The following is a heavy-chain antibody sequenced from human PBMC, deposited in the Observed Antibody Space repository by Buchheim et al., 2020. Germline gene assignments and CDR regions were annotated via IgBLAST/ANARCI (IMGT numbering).Heavy chain of an antibody. CDR2: IYNSGST. CDR3: AMNYGDFDQFDY. V-gene: IGHV4-59*01. Sequence: QVQLQESGPGLVKPSETLSLTCTVSGGSISLYYWSWIRQPPGRGLEWIGHIYNSGSTSYNPSLKSRVTISVDTSKNQFSLNLSSVTVADTALYYCAMNYGDFDQFDYWGQGTL. J-gene: IGHJ4*02. D-gene: IGHD4-17*01. CDR1: GGSISLYY.